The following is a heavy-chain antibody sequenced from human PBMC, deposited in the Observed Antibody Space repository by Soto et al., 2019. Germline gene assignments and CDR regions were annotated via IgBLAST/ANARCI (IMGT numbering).Heavy chain of an antibody. J-gene: IGHJ6*02. Sequence: QVQLQESGSGLVKPSQSLSLTCTVSGVSLNTADTWWSWIRQSPGKGLEFIGYYHSGGSTYYDASFRRRVIISADTSNSQFSLKLSSMTVADTAVYFCVRSRQMESGNDYGLDVWGQGTTVPASS. CDR1: GVSLNTADTW. CDR2: YHSGGST. CDR3: VRSRQMESGNDYGLDV. V-gene: IGHV4-30-4*01. D-gene: IGHD1-1*01.